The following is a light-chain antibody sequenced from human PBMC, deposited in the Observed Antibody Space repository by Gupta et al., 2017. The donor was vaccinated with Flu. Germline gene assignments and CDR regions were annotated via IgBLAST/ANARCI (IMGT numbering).Light chain of an antibody. J-gene: IGKJ4*01. Sequence: CLGERATITCKSSQSVLTSANNKNCLAWYQQKPGQPPRLLIYWASTRESGVPDRFSGSGSGTDFTLTISSLQAEDVAIYYCQQDYSTPLTFGGGTKVENK. CDR1: QSVLTSANNKNC. CDR3: QQDYSTPLT. V-gene: IGKV4-1*01. CDR2: WAS.